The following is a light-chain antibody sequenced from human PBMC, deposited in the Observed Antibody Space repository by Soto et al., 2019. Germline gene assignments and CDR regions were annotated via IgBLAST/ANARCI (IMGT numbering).Light chain of an antibody. CDR2: KAS. J-gene: IGKJ1*01. V-gene: IGKV1-5*03. CDR3: QQYNSYPWT. Sequence: DIPMTQSPSTLSASVGDRVTITCRASQSIGSRLAWYQQKPGKAPNLLIYKASTLESGVPGRFSGSGSGTEFTLTISSLQPDDFATYYYQQYNSYPWTFGQGTKVEIK. CDR1: QSIGSR.